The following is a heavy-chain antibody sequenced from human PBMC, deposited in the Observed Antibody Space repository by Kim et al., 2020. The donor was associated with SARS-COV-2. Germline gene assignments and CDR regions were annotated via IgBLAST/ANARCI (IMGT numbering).Heavy chain of an antibody. Sequence: SETLSLTCAVYGGSFSGFHWSWIRQPPGKGLEWIGEVSHSGSTTYNPSLKSRVTISISTSKNQFSLKLTSVTAADTAIYYCARGSRAHWYFDPWGRGTLVTVSS. CDR3: ARGSRAHWYFDP. CDR1: GGSFSGFH. J-gene: IGHJ2*01. CDR2: VSHSGST. V-gene: IGHV4-34*01.